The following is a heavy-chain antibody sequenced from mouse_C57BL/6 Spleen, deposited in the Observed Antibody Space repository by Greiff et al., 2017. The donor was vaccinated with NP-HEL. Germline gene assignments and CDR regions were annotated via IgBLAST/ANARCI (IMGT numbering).Heavy chain of an antibody. CDR2: INYDGSST. D-gene: IGHD1-1*01. Sequence: DVQLQESEGGLVQPGSSMKLSCTASGFTFSDYYMAWVRQVPEKGLEWVANINYDGSSTYYLDSLKSRFIISRDNAKNILYLQMSSLKSEDTATYYCARDGSSLDYWGQGTTLTVSS. CDR3: ARDGSSLDY. V-gene: IGHV5-16*01. CDR1: GFTFSDYY. J-gene: IGHJ2*01.